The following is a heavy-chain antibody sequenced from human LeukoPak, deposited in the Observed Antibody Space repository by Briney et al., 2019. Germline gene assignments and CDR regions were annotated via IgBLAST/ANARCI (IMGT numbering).Heavy chain of an antibody. CDR3: AFSSYSGYDYTYYYGMDV. Sequence: GGSLRLSCAASGFSFTNYAMSSVRQAPARGPEWVSSIRGGGETFYADSVKGRFTISRDNSKNTLYLQMNSLRAEDTAVYYCAFSSYSGYDYTYYYGMDVWGQGTTVTVSS. CDR1: GFSFTNYA. D-gene: IGHD5-12*01. J-gene: IGHJ6*02. CDR2: IRGGGET. V-gene: IGHV3-23*01.